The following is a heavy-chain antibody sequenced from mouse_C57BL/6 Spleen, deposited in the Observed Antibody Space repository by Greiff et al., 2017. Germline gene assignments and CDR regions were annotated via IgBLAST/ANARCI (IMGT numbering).Heavy chain of an antibody. CDR3: ASRGYYDYDKFAY. Sequence: QVQLPQSGPELVKPGDSVKISCKASGYAFSSSWMNWVKKRPGKGLEWIGRIYPGDGDTNYNGKFKGTATLTADKSSSTAYMQLSSLTSEDSAVYFCASRGYYDYDKFAYWGQGTLVTVSA. D-gene: IGHD2-4*01. CDR1: GYAFSSSW. V-gene: IGHV1-82*01. J-gene: IGHJ3*01. CDR2: IYPGDGDT.